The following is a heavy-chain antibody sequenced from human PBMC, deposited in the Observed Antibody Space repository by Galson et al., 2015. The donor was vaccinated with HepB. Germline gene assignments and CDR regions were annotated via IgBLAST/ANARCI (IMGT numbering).Heavy chain of an antibody. CDR1: GGTFSSYA. J-gene: IGHJ3*02. CDR3: AREYDSGYAFDI. Sequence: SVKVSCKASGGTFSSYAISWVRQAPGQGLEWMGGIIHIFGTANYAQKFQGRVTITADESTSTAYMELSSLRSEDTAVYYCAREYDSGYAFDIWGQGTMVTVSS. D-gene: IGHD3-10*01. CDR2: IIHIFGTA. V-gene: IGHV1-69*13.